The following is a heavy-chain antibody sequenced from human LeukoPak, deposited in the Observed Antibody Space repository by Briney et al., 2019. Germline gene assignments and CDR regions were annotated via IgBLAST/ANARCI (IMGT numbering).Heavy chain of an antibody. CDR2: IYYSGST. Sequence: PSQTLSLTCTVSGGSISSGDYYWSWIRQPPGKGLEWIGYIYYSGSTYYNPSLKSRVTISVDTSKSQFSLKLSSVTAADTAVYYCASVDGGVVAPPVFVDYWGQGTLVTVSS. D-gene: IGHD2-15*01. CDR3: ASVDGGVVAPPVFVDY. CDR1: GGSISSGDYY. V-gene: IGHV4-30-4*01. J-gene: IGHJ4*02.